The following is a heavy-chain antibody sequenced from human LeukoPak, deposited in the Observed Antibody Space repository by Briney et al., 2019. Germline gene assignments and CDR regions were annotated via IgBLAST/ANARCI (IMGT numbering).Heavy chain of an antibody. V-gene: IGHV3-7*01. CDR1: GFTFSSYW. CDR3: ARDEGYISPTHFDY. CDR2: IKQDGNEK. J-gene: IGHJ4*02. Sequence: GGSLRLSCAASGFTFSSYWMSWVRQAPGKGLERVANIKQDGNEKDYVDSVRGRFTISRDNAKNSLYLQMNSLRAEDTAVYYCARDEGYISPTHFDYWGQGTLVTVSS. D-gene: IGHD6-13*01.